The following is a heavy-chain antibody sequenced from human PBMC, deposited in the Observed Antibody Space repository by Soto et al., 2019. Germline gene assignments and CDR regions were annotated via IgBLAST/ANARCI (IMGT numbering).Heavy chain of an antibody. CDR2: IDPSDSYT. D-gene: IGHD6-19*01. Sequence: LGESLKISCKGSGYSFTSYWISWVRQMPGKGLEWMGRIDPSDSYTNYSPSFQGHVTISADKSISTAYLQWSSLKASDTAMYYCARQAVAGTDMDVWGQGTTVTVSS. V-gene: IGHV5-10-1*01. CDR1: GYSFTSYW. J-gene: IGHJ6*02. CDR3: ARQAVAGTDMDV.